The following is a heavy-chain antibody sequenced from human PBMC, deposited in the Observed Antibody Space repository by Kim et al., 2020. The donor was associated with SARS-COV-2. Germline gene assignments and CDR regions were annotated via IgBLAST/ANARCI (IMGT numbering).Heavy chain of an antibody. CDR2: INHSGST. CDR1: GGSFSGYY. J-gene: IGHJ4*02. Sequence: SETLSLTCAVYGGSFSGYYWSWIRQPPGKGLEWIGEINHSGSTNYNPSLKSRVTISVDTSKNQFSLKLSSVTAADTAVYYCARGRGPYSSSWGPPVYWGQGTLVTVSS. V-gene: IGHV4-34*01. CDR3: ARGRGPYSSSWGPPVY. D-gene: IGHD6-13*01.